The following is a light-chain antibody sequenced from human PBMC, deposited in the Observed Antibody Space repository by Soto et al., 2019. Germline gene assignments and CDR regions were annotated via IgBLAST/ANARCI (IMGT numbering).Light chain of an antibody. V-gene: IGKV3-20*01. Sequence: EMVLTQSPGTLSLSPGERATLSCRASQSVSSSYLAWYQQKPGQAPRLLIYGASSRATDIPDRFRGSGSGTYFTLTISRLEPEDFAVYYCQQYGSSPSLTFGGGTKVEIK. CDR2: GAS. CDR1: QSVSSSY. J-gene: IGKJ4*01. CDR3: QQYGSSPSLT.